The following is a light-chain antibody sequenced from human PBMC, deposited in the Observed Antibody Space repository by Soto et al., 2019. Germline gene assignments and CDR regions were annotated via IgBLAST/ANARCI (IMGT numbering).Light chain of an antibody. CDR1: SSDVGIYNY. J-gene: IGLJ1*01. Sequence: QSVLTQPASVSGSPGQSITISCTGTSSDVGIYNYVSWYQQHPGKAPKLMIYEVSNRPSGVPNRFSGSKSGNTASLTISGLQAEDEADYYCNSYTSSSTQVFGTGTKVTAL. CDR2: EVS. V-gene: IGLV2-14*01. CDR3: NSYTSSSTQV.